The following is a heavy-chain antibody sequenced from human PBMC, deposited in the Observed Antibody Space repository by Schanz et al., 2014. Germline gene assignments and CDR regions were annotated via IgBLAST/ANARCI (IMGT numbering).Heavy chain of an antibody. CDR2: ISDNGIST. Sequence: EVHLEESGGGVVQPGRSLRLSCVASGFTFSSYAMSWVRQAPGKGLEWVSGISDNGISTYYADSVKGRFTISRDNSKNTLYLQMNSLRADDTAVYYCARDLLVSHYDFWSGNDYWGQGTLVTVSS. J-gene: IGHJ4*02. CDR1: GFTFSSYA. V-gene: IGHV3-23*04. D-gene: IGHD3-3*01. CDR3: ARDLLVSHYDFWSGNDY.